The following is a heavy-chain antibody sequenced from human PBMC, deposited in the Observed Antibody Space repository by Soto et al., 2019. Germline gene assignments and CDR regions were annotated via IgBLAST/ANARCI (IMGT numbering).Heavy chain of an antibody. Sequence: QVQLVQSGAEVKKPGASVKVSCKASGYTFTSYGISWVRQAPGQGLEWMGWIRAYNGNTKYAQKPQGRVTMTTDTSTSTADMELRSLTSDDTAVYYCARDLPTMDVWGQGTTVTVSS. J-gene: IGHJ6*02. CDR3: ARDLPTMDV. V-gene: IGHV1-18*01. CDR1: GYTFTSYG. CDR2: IRAYNGNT.